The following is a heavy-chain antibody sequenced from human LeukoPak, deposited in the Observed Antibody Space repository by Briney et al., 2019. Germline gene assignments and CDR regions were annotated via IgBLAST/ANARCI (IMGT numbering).Heavy chain of an antibody. V-gene: IGHV4-39*01. D-gene: IGHD3-10*01. CDR3: ARHGDRGGGFDY. CDR1: GGSISSSRDY. Sequence: SETLSHTCPVSGGSISSSRDYWGWIRQPPGKGLEWIGSIFYSGSAYYNPSLKSRVTISVDTSKNQFSLKLSSVTAADTAVYYCARHGDRGGGFDYWGQGTLVTVSS. CDR2: IFYSGSA. J-gene: IGHJ4*02.